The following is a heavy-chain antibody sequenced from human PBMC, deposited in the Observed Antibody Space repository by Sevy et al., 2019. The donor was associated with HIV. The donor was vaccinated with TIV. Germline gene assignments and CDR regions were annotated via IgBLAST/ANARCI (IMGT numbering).Heavy chain of an antibody. CDR2: IYPDDSDT. J-gene: IGHJ4*01. CDR3: ATSRSGYFDGSGYYIY. CDR1: GYSFTSHW. V-gene: IGHV5-51*01. D-gene: IGHD3-22*01. Sequence: GESLKISCQGSGYSFTSHWIAWVRQMPGKGLEWMGIIYPDDSDTRYSPACQGQVTFSADKSIFTAYLQWSSLKASDTAIYYCATSRSGYFDGSGYYIYWGQGTQVTVSS.